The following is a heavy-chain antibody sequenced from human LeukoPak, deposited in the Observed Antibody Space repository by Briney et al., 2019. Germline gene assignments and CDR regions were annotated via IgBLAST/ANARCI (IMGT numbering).Heavy chain of an antibody. J-gene: IGHJ4*02. Sequence: PSETLSLTCTVSGGSISSGDYYWSWIRQPPGKGLEWIGYIYYSGSTYYNPSLKSRVTISVDTSKNQFSLKLSSVTAADTAVYYCAREGSSWYDFDYWGQGTLVTVSS. CDR1: GGSISSGDYY. CDR3: AREGSSWYDFDY. CDR2: IYYSGST. V-gene: IGHV4-30-4*08. D-gene: IGHD6-13*01.